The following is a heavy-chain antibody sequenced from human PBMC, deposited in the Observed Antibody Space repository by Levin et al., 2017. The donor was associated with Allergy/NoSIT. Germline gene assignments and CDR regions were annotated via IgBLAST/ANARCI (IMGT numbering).Heavy chain of an antibody. CDR2: ITLDVTDT. Sequence: PGGSLRLSCAASGFTFSRYYMHWVRQAPGKGLVWVSRITLDVTDTYYADSVKGRFTISSDNAENTLFLQMNSLRAEDTAIYYCARGGCSSTSCLDYWGQGILVTVSS. CDR1: GFTFSRYY. V-gene: IGHV3-74*01. CDR3: ARGGCSSTSCLDY. D-gene: IGHD2-2*01. J-gene: IGHJ4*02.